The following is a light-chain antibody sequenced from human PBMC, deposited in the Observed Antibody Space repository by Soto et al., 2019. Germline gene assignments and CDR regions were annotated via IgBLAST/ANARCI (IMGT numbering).Light chain of an antibody. Sequence: VFAQSPGTLSLTPGERATLSCRARQSVSSSYLAWYQQKPGQAPRLPIYGASSRATGIPDRFSGSGSGTDFTLTISRLEPEDFAVYYCQQYGSSPQTFGQGTRLEIK. CDR2: GAS. J-gene: IGKJ5*01. CDR1: QSVSSSY. V-gene: IGKV3-20*01. CDR3: QQYGSSPQT.